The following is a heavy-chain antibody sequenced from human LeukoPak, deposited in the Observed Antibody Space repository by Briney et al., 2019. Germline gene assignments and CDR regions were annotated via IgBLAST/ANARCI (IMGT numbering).Heavy chain of an antibody. J-gene: IGHJ4*02. Sequence: GGSLRLSCAASGFTFSNAWMSWARQAPGKGLEWVGRIKSKTDGGTTDYAAPVKGRFTISRDDSKNTLYLQMNSLKTEDTAVYYCTTITYYYDSSGYYWGQGTLVTVSS. CDR1: GFTFSNAW. CDR3: TTITYYYDSSGYY. D-gene: IGHD3-22*01. V-gene: IGHV3-15*01. CDR2: IKSKTDGGTT.